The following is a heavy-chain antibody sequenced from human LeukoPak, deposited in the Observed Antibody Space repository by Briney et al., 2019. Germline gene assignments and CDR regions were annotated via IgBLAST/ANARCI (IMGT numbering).Heavy chain of an antibody. CDR2: IWHDGSSK. J-gene: IGHJ4*02. CDR3: AKDAQRGFDYSNSLEY. CDR1: GFTFSHYG. Sequence: PGGSLRLSCAASGFTFSHYGMHWVRQAPGKGLEWVAVIWHDGSSKFYADSVNGRFTISRDNFMKTVYLQMNSLRAEDTALYYCAKDAQRGFDYSNSLEYWGQGVLVTVSS. V-gene: IGHV3-33*06. D-gene: IGHD4-11*01.